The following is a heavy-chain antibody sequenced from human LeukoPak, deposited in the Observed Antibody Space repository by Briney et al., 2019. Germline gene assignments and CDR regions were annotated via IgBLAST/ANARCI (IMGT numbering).Heavy chain of an antibody. CDR1: GGSFSGYY. CDR3: ARGVRSSTYSYGFMNY. CDR2: INHSGST. V-gene: IGHV4-34*01. Sequence: PPETLSLTCAVYGGSFSGYYWSWIRQPPGKGLEWIGEINHSGSTNYNPSLKSRVTISVDTSKNQFSLKLNSVTAADTAVYYCARGVRSSTYSYGFMNYWGQGTLVTVSS. D-gene: IGHD5-18*01. J-gene: IGHJ4*02.